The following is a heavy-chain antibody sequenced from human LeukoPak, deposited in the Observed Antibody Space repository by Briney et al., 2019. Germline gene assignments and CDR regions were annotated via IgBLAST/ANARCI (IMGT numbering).Heavy chain of an antibody. Sequence: GGSLRLSCAASGFTFSSYGMHWVRQAPGKGLEWVAVISYDGSNKYYADSVKGRFTISRDNSKNTLYLQMNSLRAEDTAVYYCAKGRQQLSYTFDPWGQGTLVTVSS. V-gene: IGHV3-30*18. CDR1: GFTFSSYG. D-gene: IGHD6-13*01. CDR3: AKGRQQLSYTFDP. J-gene: IGHJ5*02. CDR2: ISYDGSNK.